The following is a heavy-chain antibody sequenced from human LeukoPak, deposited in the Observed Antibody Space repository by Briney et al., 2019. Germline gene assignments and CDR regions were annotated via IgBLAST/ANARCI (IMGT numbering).Heavy chain of an antibody. V-gene: IGHV3-30*02. CDR2: IRYDGSNK. D-gene: IGHD2-2*01. J-gene: IGHJ4*02. Sequence: PGGSLRLSCAASGFTFSSYGMHWVRQAPGKGLEWVAFIRYDGSNKYYADSVKGRFTISRDNSKNTLYLQMNSLRAEDTAVYYCAKDIYQLIGLDYWGQGTLVTVSS. CDR3: AKDIYQLIGLDY. CDR1: GFTFSSYG.